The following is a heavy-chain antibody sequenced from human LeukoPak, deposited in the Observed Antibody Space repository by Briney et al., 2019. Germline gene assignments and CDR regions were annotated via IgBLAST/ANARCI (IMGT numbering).Heavy chain of an antibody. CDR3: ARATASRFDY. CDR1: GFTFSSYG. J-gene: IGHJ4*02. Sequence: GGSLRLSCAASGFTFSSYGMHWVRQAPGKGLEWVSVIYSGGSTYYADSVKGRFTISRDNSKNTVYLQMNKLRAEDTAVYYCARATASRFDYWGQGTLVTVSS. CDR2: IYSGGST. D-gene: IGHD4-17*01. V-gene: IGHV3-53*01.